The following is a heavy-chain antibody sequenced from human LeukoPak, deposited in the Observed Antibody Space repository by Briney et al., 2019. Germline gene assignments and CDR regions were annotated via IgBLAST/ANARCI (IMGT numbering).Heavy chain of an antibody. J-gene: IGHJ3*02. Sequence: ASVKVSCKASGYTFTGYYMHWVRQAPGKGLEWMGGFDPEDDETIYAQKFQGRVTMTEDTSTDTAYMELSSLRSEDTAVYYCATVTSGGWVYQLLRVDTLNAFDIWGQGTMVTVSS. D-gene: IGHD2-2*01. V-gene: IGHV1-24*01. CDR1: GYTFTGYY. CDR3: ATVTSGGWVYQLLRVDTLNAFDI. CDR2: FDPEDDET.